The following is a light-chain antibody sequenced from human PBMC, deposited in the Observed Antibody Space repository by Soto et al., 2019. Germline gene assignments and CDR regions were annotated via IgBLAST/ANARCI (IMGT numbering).Light chain of an antibody. CDR3: QQYNNWPRT. V-gene: IGKV1-5*01. CDR1: QSISTW. Sequence: DIQMTQSPSTLSASVGDSVSITCRASQSISTWLAWYQQKPGKAPKLLISDASSFEGGVPSRFSGSGSGTEFTLTISSLQSEDFAVYYCQQYNNWPRTFGQGTKVDIK. J-gene: IGKJ1*01. CDR2: DAS.